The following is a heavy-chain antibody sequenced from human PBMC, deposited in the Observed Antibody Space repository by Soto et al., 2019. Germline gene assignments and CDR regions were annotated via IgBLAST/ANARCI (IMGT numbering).Heavy chain of an antibody. V-gene: IGHV3-74*01. D-gene: IGHD3-16*01. CDR1: GFTFGSTW. J-gene: IGHJ6*02. CDR3: TTDGSYAQHV. Sequence: GGSLRLSCAASGFTFGSTWMHWVRQVPGKGLEWVSHINNDGSTTTYADSVKGRFTISRDNAKNTVHLQMSSLGAEDTAVYYCTTDGSYAQHVWGHGITVTVSS. CDR2: INNDGSTT.